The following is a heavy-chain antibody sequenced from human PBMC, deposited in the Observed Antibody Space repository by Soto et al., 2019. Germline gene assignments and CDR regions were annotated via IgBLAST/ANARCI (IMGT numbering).Heavy chain of an antibody. D-gene: IGHD3-10*01. CDR3: AKDRGSGNTNYYYGMDV. Sequence: AGGSLRLSCAASGFTFSTYAMSWVRQAPGKGLEWVSTISSSGSRTYADSVKGRFTISRDNSKNTLYLQMNSLRAEDTAVYYCAKDRGSGNTNYYYGMDVWGQGTTVTVSS. CDR1: GFTFSTYA. J-gene: IGHJ6*02. V-gene: IGHV3-23*01. CDR2: ISSSGSRT.